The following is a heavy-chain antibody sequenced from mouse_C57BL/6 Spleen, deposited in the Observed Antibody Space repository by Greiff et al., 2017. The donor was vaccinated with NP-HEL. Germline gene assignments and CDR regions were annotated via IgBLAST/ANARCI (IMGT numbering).Heavy chain of an antibody. CDR1: GYTFTSYW. CDR2: IYPGSGST. CDR3: ARWDLGYYYAMDY. J-gene: IGHJ4*01. V-gene: IGHV1-55*01. D-gene: IGHD4-1*01. Sequence: QVQLQQPGAELVKPGASVKMSCKASGYTFTSYWITWVKQRPGQGLEWIGDIYPGSGSTNYNEKFKSKATLTVDTSSSTAYMQLSSLTSEDSAVYYCARWDLGYYYAMDYWGQGTSVTVSS.